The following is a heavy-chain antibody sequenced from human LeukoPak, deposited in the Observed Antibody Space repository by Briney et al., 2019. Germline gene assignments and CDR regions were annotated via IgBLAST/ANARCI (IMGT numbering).Heavy chain of an antibody. CDR3: ARDGGGGYYDSSGWFNY. Sequence: GRSLRLSCAASGFTFSSYAMHWVRQAPGKGLEWVAVISYDGSNKYYADSVKGRFTISRDNSKNTLYLQMNSLRAEDTAVYYCARDGGGGYYDSSGWFNYWGQGTLVTVSS. D-gene: IGHD3-22*01. J-gene: IGHJ4*02. CDR1: GFTFSSYA. V-gene: IGHV3-30*04. CDR2: ISYDGSNK.